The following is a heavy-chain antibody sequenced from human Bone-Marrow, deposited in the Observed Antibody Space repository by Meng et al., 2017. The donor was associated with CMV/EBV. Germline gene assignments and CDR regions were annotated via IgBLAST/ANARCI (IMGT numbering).Heavy chain of an antibody. Sequence: ESLKIACTVSGGSISSYDWSWIRQPPGKGLEWIGYIYYSGSTNYNPSLKSRVTISVDTSKNQFSLKLSSVTAADTAVYYCARGIEDIVVVPAANYYYYYGMDVWGQGTTVTGYS. J-gene: IGHJ6*01. CDR1: GGSISSYD. D-gene: IGHD2-2*01. CDR3: ARGIEDIVVVPAANYYYYYGMDV. V-gene: IGHV4-59*01. CDR2: IYYSGST.